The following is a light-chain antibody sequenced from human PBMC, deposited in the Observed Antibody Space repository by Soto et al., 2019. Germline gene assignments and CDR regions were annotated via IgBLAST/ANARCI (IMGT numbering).Light chain of an antibody. CDR1: QSIGSW. J-gene: IGKJ5*01. CDR3: QQYDSYSIT. Sequence: DIQMTQTPSTLSASVGDRVAITCRASQSIGSWLAWYQQKPGKAPRLLIHKASSLPSGVPSRFSGSGSGTEFTLTISSLQPDDFSTYFCQQYDSYSITLGQGTRLEMK. V-gene: IGKV1-5*03. CDR2: KAS.